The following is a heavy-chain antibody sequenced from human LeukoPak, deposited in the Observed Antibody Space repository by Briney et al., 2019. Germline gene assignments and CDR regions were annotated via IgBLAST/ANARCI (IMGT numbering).Heavy chain of an antibody. D-gene: IGHD5-18*01. V-gene: IGHV4-4*07. CDR3: ARSNVDTAVDY. Sequence: KPSETLSLTRTVSGGSISSYYWSWIRQPAGKRLEWIGRISTSGSANYNPSLKSRVTMSVDKSRKQFSLRLSSVTAADTAVYFCARSNVDTAVDYWGQGTLVTVSS. CDR2: ISTSGSA. J-gene: IGHJ4*02. CDR1: GGSISSYY.